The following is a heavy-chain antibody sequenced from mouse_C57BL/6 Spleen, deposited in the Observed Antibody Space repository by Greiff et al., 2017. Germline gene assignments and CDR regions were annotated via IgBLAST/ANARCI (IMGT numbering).Heavy chain of an antibody. CDR3: ALRGGNSFDY. CDR2: IDPSDSYT. Sequence: VQLQQPGAELVKPGASVKLSCKASGYTFTSYWMQWVKQRPGQGLEWIGEIDPSDSYTNYNQKFKGKATLTVDTSSSTAYMQLSSLTSEDSAVYYCALRGGNSFDYWGQGTTLTVSS. CDR1: GYTFTSYW. J-gene: IGHJ2*01. V-gene: IGHV1-50*01.